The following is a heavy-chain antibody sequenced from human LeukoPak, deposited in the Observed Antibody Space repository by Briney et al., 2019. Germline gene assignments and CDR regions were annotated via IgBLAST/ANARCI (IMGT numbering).Heavy chain of an antibody. CDR3: ARGGAMVRGVIYYYYGMDV. J-gene: IGHJ6*04. D-gene: IGHD3-10*01. CDR2: IGTAGDP. Sequence: GGSLRLSCAASGFTFSSYDMHWVRQATGKGLEWVSDIGTAGDPYYPGSVKGRFTISIENAKNHLYLQMNRLRAGDTAVYYCARGGAMVRGVIYYYYGMDVWGKGTTVTVSS. CDR1: GFTFSSYD. V-gene: IGHV3-13*05.